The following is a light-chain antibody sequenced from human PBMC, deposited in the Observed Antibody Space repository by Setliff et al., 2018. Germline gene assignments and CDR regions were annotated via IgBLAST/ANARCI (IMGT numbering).Light chain of an antibody. V-gene: IGLV2-18*02. CDR1: YSDIGGHDR. Sequence: SVLTQPPSVSGSPGQSVTISCSGTYSDIGGHDRVSWYQQPPGAAPKLIIYEVFNRPSGVPDRFSGSKSGTTASLTISGLLAEDEADYFCGSFTSTTTFYVFGPGTKVTVL. CDR2: EVF. J-gene: IGLJ1*01. CDR3: GSFTSTTTFYV.